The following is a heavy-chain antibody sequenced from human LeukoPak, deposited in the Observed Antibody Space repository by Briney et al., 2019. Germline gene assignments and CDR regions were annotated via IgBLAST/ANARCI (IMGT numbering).Heavy chain of an antibody. D-gene: IGHD6-19*01. CDR2: IYYRRST. J-gene: IGHJ4*02. CDR3: AREDSSGWYDY. V-gene: IGHV4-59*01. CDR1: GGSISSSY. Sequence: SETLSLTCTVSGGSISSSYWSWIRQPPGKGLEWIGYIYYRRSTNYEHSLKSRVTISVDTSKNQFSLKLSSVTAADTAVYYCAREDSSGWYDYWGQGTLVTVSS.